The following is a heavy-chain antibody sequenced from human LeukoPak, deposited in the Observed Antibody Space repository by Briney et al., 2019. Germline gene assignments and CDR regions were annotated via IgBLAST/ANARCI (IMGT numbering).Heavy chain of an antibody. CDR1: GGSISSGGYS. CDR3: ARHVHGANDP. V-gene: IGHV4-30-2*01. J-gene: IGHJ5*02. CDR2: IYHSGST. Sequence: PSQTLSLTCAVPGGSISSGGYSWSWIRQPPGKGLEWIGYIYHSGSTYYNPSLKSRVTISVDRSKNQFSLKLSSVTAADTAVYYCARHVHGANDPWGQGTLVTVSS. D-gene: IGHD4/OR15-4a*01.